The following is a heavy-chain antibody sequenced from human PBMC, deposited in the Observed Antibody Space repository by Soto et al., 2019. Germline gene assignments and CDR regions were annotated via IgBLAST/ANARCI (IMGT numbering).Heavy chain of an antibody. V-gene: IGHV3-30*18. D-gene: IGHD2-15*01. CDR3: AKSRNPRWGYCSGGSCRSDYVEYFQH. Sequence: PGGSLRLSCAASGFTFSSYGMHWVRQAPGKGLEWVAVISYDESNKYYADSVKGRFTISRDNSKNTLYLQMNSLRAEDTAVYYCAKSRNPRWGYCSGGSCRSDYVEYFQHWGQGTLVTVSS. J-gene: IGHJ1*01. CDR1: GFTFSSYG. CDR2: ISYDESNK.